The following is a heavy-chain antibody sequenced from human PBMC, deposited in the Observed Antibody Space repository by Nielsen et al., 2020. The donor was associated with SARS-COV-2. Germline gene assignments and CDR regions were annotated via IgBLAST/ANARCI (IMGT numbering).Heavy chain of an antibody. J-gene: IGHJ4*02. CDR3: ASSVPAAPGDFDY. D-gene: IGHD2-2*01. CDR1: GYTFTSYD. V-gene: IGHV1-8*02. Sequence: ASVKVSCKASGYTFTSYDINWVRQATGQGLEWMGWMNPNSGNTGYAQKFQGRVTMTEDTSTDTAYMELSSLRSEDTAVYYCASSVPAAPGDFDYWGQGTLVTVSS. CDR2: MNPNSGNT.